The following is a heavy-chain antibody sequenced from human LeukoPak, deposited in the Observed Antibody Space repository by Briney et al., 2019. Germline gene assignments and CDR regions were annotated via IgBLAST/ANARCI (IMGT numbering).Heavy chain of an antibody. CDR3: ARDDCSSTSCYIGAFDI. Sequence: SETLSLTCTVSGGSISSYYWSWIRQPPGKGLEWIGYIYYSGSTSYNPSLKSRVTISVDTSKNQFSLKLSSVTAADTAVYYCARDDCSSTSCYIGAFDIWGQGTMVTVSS. J-gene: IGHJ3*02. V-gene: IGHV4-59*01. CDR1: GGSISSYY. CDR2: IYYSGST. D-gene: IGHD2-2*02.